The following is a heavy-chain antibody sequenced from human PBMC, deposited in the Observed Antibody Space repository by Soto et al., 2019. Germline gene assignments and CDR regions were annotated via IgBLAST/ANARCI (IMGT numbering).Heavy chain of an antibody. CDR1: GFTFSSYA. J-gene: IGHJ4*02. Sequence: GGSLRLSCAASGFTFSSYAMSWVRQATGKGLEWVSAISGSGGSTYYADSVKGRFTISRDNSKNTLYLQMNSLRAEDTAVYYCAKIPGGVIVKGYFDYWGQGTLVTVSS. D-gene: IGHD3-16*02. V-gene: IGHV3-23*01. CDR2: ISGSGGST. CDR3: AKIPGGVIVKGYFDY.